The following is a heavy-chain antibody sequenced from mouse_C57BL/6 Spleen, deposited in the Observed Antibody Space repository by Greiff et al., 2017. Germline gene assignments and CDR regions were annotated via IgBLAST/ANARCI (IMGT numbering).Heavy chain of an antibody. J-gene: IGHJ2*01. CDR1: GYSFTGYY. Sequence: EVQLQQSGPELVKPGASVKISCKASGYSFTGYYMDWVKQSPEKSLEWIGEINPSTGGTTYNQKFKAKATLTVDKSSSTAYMQLKSLTSEDSAVYYCARRDYYSNSRGVYFDYWGQGTTLTVSS. CDR2: INPSTGGT. D-gene: IGHD2-5*01. CDR3: ARRDYYSNSRGVYFDY. V-gene: IGHV1-42*01.